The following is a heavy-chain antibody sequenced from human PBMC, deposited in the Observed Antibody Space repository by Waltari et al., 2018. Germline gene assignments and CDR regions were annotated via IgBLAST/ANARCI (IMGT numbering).Heavy chain of an antibody. D-gene: IGHD6-6*01. V-gene: IGHV4-34*01. J-gene: IGHJ6*02. CDR2: INHSGST. CDR1: GGSFSGYY. Sequence: QVQLQQWGAGLLKPSETLTLTCAVYGGSFSGYYWSWIRQPPGKGLEWIGEINHSGSTNYNPSLKSRVTISVDTSKNQFSLKLSSVTAADTAVYYCARGRAARRLHYYYYGMDVWDQGP. CDR3: ARGRAARRLHYYYYGMDV.